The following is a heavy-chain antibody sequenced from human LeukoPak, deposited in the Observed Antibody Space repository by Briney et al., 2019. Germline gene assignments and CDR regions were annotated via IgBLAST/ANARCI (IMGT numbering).Heavy chain of an antibody. D-gene: IGHD3-22*01. CDR2: IIPIFGTA. V-gene: IGHV1-69*05. CDR3: ARGSQDSSGYYYVGFDY. Sequence: SVKVSCKASGGTFSSYAISWVRQAPGQGLEWMGGIIPIFGTANYAQKFQGRVTITTDESTSTAYMELSSLRSQDTAVYYCARGSQDSSGYYYVGFDYWGQGTLVTVSS. J-gene: IGHJ4*02. CDR1: GGTFSSYA.